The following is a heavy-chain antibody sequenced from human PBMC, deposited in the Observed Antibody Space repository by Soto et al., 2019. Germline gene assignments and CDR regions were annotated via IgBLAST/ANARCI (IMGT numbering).Heavy chain of an antibody. V-gene: IGHV5-51*01. Sequence: GESLKISCNGSCYSFVSYWIAWVRQMPGKGLEWMGSIYPGDSDTTYSPSIQGQVTISADKSSTTVYLQWNTLKASDTAMYYCAKTDGYEVEYWGQGTQVTVSS. D-gene: IGHD5-18*01. CDR1: CYSFVSYW. CDR3: AKTDGYEVEY. J-gene: IGHJ4*02. CDR2: IYPGDSDT.